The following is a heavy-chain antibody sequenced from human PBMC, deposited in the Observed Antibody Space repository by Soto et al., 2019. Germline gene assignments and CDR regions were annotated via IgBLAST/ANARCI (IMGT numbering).Heavy chain of an antibody. CDR3: ARPHPSSSSLTRFDP. Sequence: PGGSLSLSCAASGFSFSSYAMHWVRQAPGKGLEGVAVISYDGSNKYYADSVKGRFTISRDNSKNTLYLQMNSLRAEDTAVYYCARPHPSSSSLTRFDPWGHRTLVTVSS. CDR2: ISYDGSNK. CDR1: GFSFSSYA. J-gene: IGHJ5*02. V-gene: IGHV3-30-3*01. D-gene: IGHD6-6*01.